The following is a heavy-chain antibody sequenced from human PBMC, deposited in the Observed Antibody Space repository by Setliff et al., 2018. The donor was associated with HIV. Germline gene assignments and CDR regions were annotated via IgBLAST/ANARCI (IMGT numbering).Heavy chain of an antibody. D-gene: IGHD6-13*01. CDR1: GGSISTYY. Sequence: SETLSLTCTVSGGSISTYYWSGIRQPPGKGLEWMGNIYYSGSTNYNPSLKSRVTISVDTSKNQYSLKLSSVTAADTAVSPCASSSRWSLRALDYWGPGTLVTVSS. CDR2: IYYSGST. CDR3: ASSSRWSLRALDY. J-gene: IGHJ4*02. V-gene: IGHV4-59*01.